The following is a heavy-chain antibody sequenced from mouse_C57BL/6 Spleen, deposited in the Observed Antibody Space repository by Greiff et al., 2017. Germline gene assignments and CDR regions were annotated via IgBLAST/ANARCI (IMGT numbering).Heavy chain of an antibody. V-gene: IGHV3-6*01. CDR3: ARGFYDGYYYYFDY. CDR2: ISYDGSN. J-gene: IGHJ2*01. CDR1: GYSITSGYY. D-gene: IGHD2-3*01. Sequence: VQLQQSGPGLVKPSQSLSLTCSVTGYSITSGYYWNWIRQFPGNKLEWMGYISYDGSNNYNPSLKNRISITRDTSKNQFFLKLNSVTTEDTATYYCARGFYDGYYYYFDYWGQGTTLTVSS.